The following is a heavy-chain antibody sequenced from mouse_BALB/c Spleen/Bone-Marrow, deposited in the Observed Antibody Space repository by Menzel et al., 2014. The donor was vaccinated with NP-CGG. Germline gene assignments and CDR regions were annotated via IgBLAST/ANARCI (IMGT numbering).Heavy chain of an antibody. CDR3: ARGNGGAWFAY. Sequence: VQLQQSGPELVKPGASVRISCKASGYTFTSYYIHWVKQRPGQGLEWIGWIYPGNVNTKYNEKFKGKATLTADKSSSTACMQLSSLTSEDSAVYFCARGNGGAWFAYWGQGTLVTVSA. J-gene: IGHJ3*01. CDR1: GYTFTSYY. CDR2: IYPGNVNT. V-gene: IGHV1S56*01.